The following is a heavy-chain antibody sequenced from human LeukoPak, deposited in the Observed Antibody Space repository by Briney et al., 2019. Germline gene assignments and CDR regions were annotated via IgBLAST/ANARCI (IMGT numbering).Heavy chain of an antibody. J-gene: IGHJ3*01. D-gene: IGHD3-22*01. Sequence: GGSLRLSCTASGFTFGDYAMSWVRQAPGKGLGWVGFIRSKAYGGTTEYAASVKGRFTISRDDSKSIAYLQMNSLKTEDTAVYYCTNDDSSGTRDWGQGTMVTVSS. CDR1: GFTFGDYA. CDR3: TNDDSSGTRD. V-gene: IGHV3-49*04. CDR2: IRSKAYGGTT.